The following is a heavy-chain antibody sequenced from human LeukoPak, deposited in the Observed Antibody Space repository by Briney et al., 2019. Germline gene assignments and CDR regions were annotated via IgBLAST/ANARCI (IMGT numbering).Heavy chain of an antibody. J-gene: IGHJ4*02. CDR3: ARGRYYGSGSYLSYFDY. CDR1: GGSISSSSYY. CDR2: IYYSGST. D-gene: IGHD3-10*01. V-gene: IGHV4-39*07. Sequence: PSETLSLTCAVSGGSISSSSYYWGWIRQPPGKGLEWIGSIYYSGSTYYNPSLKSRVTISVDTSKNQFSLKLSSVTAADTAVYYCARGRYYGSGSYLSYFDYWGQGTLVTVSS.